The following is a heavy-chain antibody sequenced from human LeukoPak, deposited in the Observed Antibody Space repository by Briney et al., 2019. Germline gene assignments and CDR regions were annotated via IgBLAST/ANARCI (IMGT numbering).Heavy chain of an antibody. CDR2: IIPILGIA. CDR3: AREYYYDSSGYYYAPDY. Sequence: SVTVSCKASGGTFSSYAISWVRQAPGQGLEWMGRIIPILGIANYAQKFQGRVTITADKSTSTAYMELSSLRSEDTAVYYCAREYYYDSSGYYYAPDYWGQGTLVTVSS. CDR1: GGTFSSYA. J-gene: IGHJ4*02. V-gene: IGHV1-69*04. D-gene: IGHD3-22*01.